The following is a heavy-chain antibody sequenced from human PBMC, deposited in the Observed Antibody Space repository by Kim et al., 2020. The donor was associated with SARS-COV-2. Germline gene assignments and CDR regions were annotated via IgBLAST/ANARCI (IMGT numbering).Heavy chain of an antibody. V-gene: IGHV3-23*01. CDR2: ISGSGGST. CDR1: GFTFSSYA. Sequence: GGSLRLSCAASGFTFSSYAMSWVCQAPGKGLEWVSAISGSGGSTYYADSVKGRFTISRDNSKNTLYLQMNSLRAEDTAVYYCAKAVDIVATPNNYYYYYGMDVWGQGTTVTVSS. CDR3: AKAVDIVATPNNYYYYYGMDV. J-gene: IGHJ6*02. D-gene: IGHD5-12*01.